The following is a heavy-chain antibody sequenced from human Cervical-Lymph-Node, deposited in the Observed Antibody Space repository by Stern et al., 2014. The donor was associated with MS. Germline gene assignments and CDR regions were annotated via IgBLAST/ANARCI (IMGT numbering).Heavy chain of an antibody. V-gene: IGHV1-69*06. CDR1: GGTFSSYS. CDR3: ARDYGMATTTGTFDI. J-gene: IGHJ3*02. CDR2: IIPIFATA. Sequence: QVQLVQSGAEVKKPGSSVKVSCKASGGTFSSYSISWGRQAPGQGLEWMGGIIPIFATANSAQKFQGRVTITADKSTITAYMELSSLRSEDTAVYYCARDYGMATTTGTFDIWGQGTMVTVSS. D-gene: IGHD5-24*01.